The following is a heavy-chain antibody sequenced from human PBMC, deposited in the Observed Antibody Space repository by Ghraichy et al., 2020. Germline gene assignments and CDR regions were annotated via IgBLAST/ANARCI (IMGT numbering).Heavy chain of an antibody. V-gene: IGHV4-61*01. CDR2: IYYSGST. J-gene: IGHJ6*02. D-gene: IGHD2-15*01. CDR1: GGSVSSGSYY. Sequence: GSLTLTCTVSGGSVSSGSYYWSWIRQPPGKGLEWIGYIYYSGSTNYNPSLKSRVTISVDTSKNQFSLKLSSVTAADTAVYYCARDRECSGGSCYDYYYYGMDVWGQGTTVTVSS. CDR3: ARDRECSGGSCYDYYYYGMDV.